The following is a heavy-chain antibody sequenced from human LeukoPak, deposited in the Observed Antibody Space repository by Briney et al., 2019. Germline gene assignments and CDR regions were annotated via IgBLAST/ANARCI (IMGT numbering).Heavy chain of an antibody. CDR3: ATLGGSGWYYFDY. CDR2: INPNSGGT. J-gene: IGHJ4*02. D-gene: IGHD6-19*01. V-gene: IGHV1-2*06. Sequence: ASVKVSCKASGYTFTGYYMHWVRQAPGQGLEWMGRINPNSGGTNYAQKFQGRVTMTRDTSISTAYMELSRLRSDDTAGYYCATLGGSGWYYFDYWGQGTLVTVSS. CDR1: GYTFTGYY.